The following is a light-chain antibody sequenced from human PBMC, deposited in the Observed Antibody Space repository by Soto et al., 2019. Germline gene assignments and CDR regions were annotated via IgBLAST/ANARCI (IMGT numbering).Light chain of an antibody. CDR1: NSNIGAYD. CDR3: QSYDSSLSGGV. J-gene: IGLJ2*01. CDR2: GNT. Sequence: QSVLTQPPSVSGAPGQRVTISCTGSNSNIGAYDVNWYQQHPGTAPKLLIHGNTNRPSGIPDRFSGSKSGTSASLAITGLQADDEADYYCQSYDSSLSGGVFGGGTKLTVL. V-gene: IGLV1-40*01.